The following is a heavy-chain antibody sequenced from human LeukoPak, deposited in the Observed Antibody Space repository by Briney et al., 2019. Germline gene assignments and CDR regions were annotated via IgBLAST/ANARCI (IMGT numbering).Heavy chain of an antibody. Sequence: SETLSLTCAVSGGXISSSNCWSWVRQPPGKGLEWIGEIYHSGSTNYNPSLKSRVTISVDKSKNQFSLKLSSVTAADTAVYYCAGGGYNYGRGGDYWGQGTLVTVSS. CDR2: IYHSGST. V-gene: IGHV4-4*02. CDR1: GGXISSSNC. D-gene: IGHD5-18*01. CDR3: AGGGYNYGRGGDY. J-gene: IGHJ4*02.